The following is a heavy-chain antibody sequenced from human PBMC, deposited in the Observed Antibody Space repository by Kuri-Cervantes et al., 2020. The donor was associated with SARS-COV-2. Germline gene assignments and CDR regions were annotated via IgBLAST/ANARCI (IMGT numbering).Heavy chain of an antibody. Sequence: KVSCKGSGYSFNSYGIGWVRQMPGKGLEWMGIIYPGDSDTRYSPYFQGQVIISADKSISTAYLQWSSLKASDTDMYYCARLHYWAYFDYWGQGTLVTVSS. D-gene: IGHD5-24*01. CDR3: ARLHYWAYFDY. CDR1: GYSFNSYG. CDR2: IYPGDSDT. J-gene: IGHJ4*02. V-gene: IGHV5-51*01.